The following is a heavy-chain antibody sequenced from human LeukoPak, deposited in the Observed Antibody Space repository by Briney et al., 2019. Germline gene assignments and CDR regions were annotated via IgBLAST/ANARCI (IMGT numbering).Heavy chain of an antibody. Sequence: SVKISCKASGGTFSSYSISWVRQPPGQGLEWMGGIIPIFVTANYAQKLQGRVTITADESTSTAYMELSSLRSEDTAVYYYARALHIVVVPPAPIRHRGYYYGMDVWGKGTTVSVSS. CDR2: IIPIFVTA. V-gene: IGHV1-69*01. J-gene: IGHJ6*04. CDR3: ARALHIVVVPPAPIRHRGYYYGMDV. CDR1: GGTFSSYS. D-gene: IGHD2-2*01.